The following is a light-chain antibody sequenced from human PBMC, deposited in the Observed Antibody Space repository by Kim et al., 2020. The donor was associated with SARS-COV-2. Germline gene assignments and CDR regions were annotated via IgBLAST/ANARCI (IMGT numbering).Light chain of an antibody. Sequence: GQKAATSCSGSSSNIGNNYDSWYQQLPGTAPRLFIYDNTERPSGIPDRFSGSKSGTSATLGITGLHTGDEADYYCATWDSSLSTVVFGGGTKVTVL. V-gene: IGLV1-51*01. CDR1: SSNIGNNY. CDR2: DNT. J-gene: IGLJ2*01. CDR3: ATWDSSLSTVV.